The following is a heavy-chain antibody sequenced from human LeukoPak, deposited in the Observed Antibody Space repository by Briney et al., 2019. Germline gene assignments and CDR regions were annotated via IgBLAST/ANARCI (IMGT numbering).Heavy chain of an antibody. Sequence: SETLSLTCTVSGGSISSSRNSHSWCWIRPPPGKGLEWIGTIYASASVYYNPSHNSRVTISVDTSKNHFSLRLPSATAADTAVYYCAGLAQPGIGGRGYAEFWGQGAPVIVSS. J-gene: IGHJ4*02. V-gene: IGHV4-39*02. CDR2: IYASASV. CDR1: GGSISSSRNSHS. CDR3: AGLAQPGIGGRGYAEF. D-gene: IGHD2-2*01.